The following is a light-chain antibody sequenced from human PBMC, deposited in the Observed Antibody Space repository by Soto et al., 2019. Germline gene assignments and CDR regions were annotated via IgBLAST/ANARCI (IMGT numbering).Light chain of an antibody. V-gene: IGKV1-5*03. CDR2: KAS. CDR3: QQYNTYSPT. Sequence: DIQMTQSPSTLSAFVGDRVTITCRASQSIRSWLAWYQQKPGKAPNLLIYKASTLESGVPSRFSGSGSGTEFTLTISSLQPDDFVTYYCQQYNTYSPTFGQGTKVEI. J-gene: IGKJ1*01. CDR1: QSIRSW.